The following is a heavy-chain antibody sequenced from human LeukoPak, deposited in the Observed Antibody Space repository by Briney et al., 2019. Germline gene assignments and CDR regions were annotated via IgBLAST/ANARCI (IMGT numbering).Heavy chain of an antibody. J-gene: IGHJ3*02. CDR3: ARVNWNSYAFDI. V-gene: IGHV4-59*01. CDR2: IYYSGST. CDR1: GGSISSYY. D-gene: IGHD1-1*01. Sequence: SESLSLTCTVSGGSISSYYWSWIRQPPGKGLEWIGYIYYSGSTNYNPSLKSRVTISVDTSKNQFSLKLSSVTAADTAVYYCARVNWNSYAFDIWGQGTMVTVSS.